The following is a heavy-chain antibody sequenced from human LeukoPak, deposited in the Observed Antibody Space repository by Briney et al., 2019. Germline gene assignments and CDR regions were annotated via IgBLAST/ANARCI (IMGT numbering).Heavy chain of an antibody. Sequence: SETLSLTCGVYGGSFSGYFWTWLRQPPGKGLEWIGEINHSGSTNYSTSLKSRVTISLDTSRNQFSLKLNSVTAADTAVYYCAKSNGYGLVDIWGQGTMVTVSS. J-gene: IGHJ3*02. CDR2: INHSGST. CDR1: GGSFSGYF. D-gene: IGHD3-10*01. CDR3: AKSNGYGLVDI. V-gene: IGHV4-34*01.